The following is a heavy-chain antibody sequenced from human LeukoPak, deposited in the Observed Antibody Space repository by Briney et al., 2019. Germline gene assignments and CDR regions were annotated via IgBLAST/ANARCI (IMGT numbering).Heavy chain of an antibody. Sequence: ASVKVSCKASGGTLSSYAISWVRQAPAQGRGWMGGIIPIFGTANYAQKFHGRVTITADESTSTAYMELSSLRSEDTAVYYCARGRNIVVVPPATPPYFDYWGQGTLVTVSS. V-gene: IGHV1-69*13. CDR1: GGTLSSYA. CDR2: IIPIFGTA. J-gene: IGHJ4*02. D-gene: IGHD2-2*01. CDR3: ARGRNIVVVPPATPPYFDY.